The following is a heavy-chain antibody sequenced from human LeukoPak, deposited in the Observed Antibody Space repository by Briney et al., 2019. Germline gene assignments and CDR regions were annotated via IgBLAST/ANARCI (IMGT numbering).Heavy chain of an antibody. CDR1: GFAFNTYW. J-gene: IGHJ4*02. V-gene: IGHV3-7*03. CDR3: ARDRDPKDY. Sequence: GGSLRLSCAASGFAFNTYWMSWVRQAPGKGLEWVANIGQDGTEKHHVDSVRGRFTISRDNAKNSVFLQMNSLRAEDTAVYYCARDRDPKDYWGQGTLVTVSS. CDR2: IGQDGTEK. D-gene: IGHD3-10*01.